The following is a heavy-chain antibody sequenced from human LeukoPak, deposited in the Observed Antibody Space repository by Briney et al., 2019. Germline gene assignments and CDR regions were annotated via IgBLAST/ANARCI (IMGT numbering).Heavy chain of an antibody. V-gene: IGHV3-33*01. J-gene: IGHJ6*02. CDR3: ARDGNSGGSGHYYYYGMDV. Sequence: AGRSLRLSCATSEFTFSRYGMHWVRQAPGKGLEWVAVIWNDGSNKYYADSVKGRFTISRDNSKNTLYLQMNSLRAEDTAVYYCARDGNSGGSGHYYYYGMDVWGQGTTVTISS. D-gene: IGHD2-15*01. CDR1: EFTFSRYG. CDR2: IWNDGSNK.